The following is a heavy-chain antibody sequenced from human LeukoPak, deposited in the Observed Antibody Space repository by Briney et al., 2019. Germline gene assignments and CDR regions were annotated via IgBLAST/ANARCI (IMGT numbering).Heavy chain of an antibody. J-gene: IGHJ6*02. V-gene: IGHV3-30-3*01. D-gene: IGHD6-13*01. CDR3: VRGPPQRGSTWSPQDFYYYYGMDV. CDR2: ISYDGSSK. Sequence: QPGRSLRLSCAASGFTFSSYAMHWVRQAPGKGLEWVATISYDGSSKFYADIAEGRFTISRDNSKTTVGLQMKSLTAEDTAVYYCVRGPPQRGSTWSPQDFYYYYGMDVWGQGTTVTVSS. CDR1: GFTFSSYA.